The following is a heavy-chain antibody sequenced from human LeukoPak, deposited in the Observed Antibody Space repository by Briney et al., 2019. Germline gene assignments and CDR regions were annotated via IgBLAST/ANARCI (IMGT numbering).Heavy chain of an antibody. J-gene: IGHJ6*02. Sequence: PSETLSLTCAVYGGSFSGYYWSWIRQPPGKGLEWIGEINHSGSTNYDPSLKSRVTISVDTSKNQFSLKLSSVTAADTAVYYCARALATAGAGPHYSYGMDVWGQGTTVTVSS. CDR1: GGSFSGYY. V-gene: IGHV4-34*01. CDR2: INHSGST. CDR3: ARALATAGAGPHYSYGMDV.